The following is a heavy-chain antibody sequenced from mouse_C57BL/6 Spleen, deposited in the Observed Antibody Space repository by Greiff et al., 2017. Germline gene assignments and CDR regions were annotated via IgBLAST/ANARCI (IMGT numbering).Heavy chain of an antibody. Sequence: VQLQQPGAELVMPGASVKLSCKASGYTFTSYWMHWVKQRPGQGLEWIGEIDPSDSYTNYNQKFKGKSTLTVDKSSSTAYMQLSSLTSEDSAVYYCASVVANPLYYFDYWGQGTTLTVSS. CDR1: GYTFTSYW. V-gene: IGHV1-69*01. D-gene: IGHD1-1*01. J-gene: IGHJ2*01. CDR3: ASVVANPLYYFDY. CDR2: IDPSDSYT.